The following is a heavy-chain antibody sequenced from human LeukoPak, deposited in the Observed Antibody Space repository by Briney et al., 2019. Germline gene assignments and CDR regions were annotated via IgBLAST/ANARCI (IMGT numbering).Heavy chain of an antibody. CDR2: IKQDGSEK. CDR3: ARDWGLWFGELSGEDY. CDR1: GFTFSSYW. Sequence: GGSLRLSCAASGFTFSSYWMSWVRQAPGKGLEWVANIKQDGSEKYYVDSVKGRFTISRDNAKNSLYLQMNSLRAEDTAVCYCARDWGLWFGELSGEDYWGQGTLVTVSS. D-gene: IGHD3-10*01. J-gene: IGHJ4*02. V-gene: IGHV3-7*03.